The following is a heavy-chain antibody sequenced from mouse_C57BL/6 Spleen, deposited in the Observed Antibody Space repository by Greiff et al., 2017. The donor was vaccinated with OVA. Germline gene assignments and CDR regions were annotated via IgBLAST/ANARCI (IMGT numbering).Heavy chain of an antibody. CDR2: IYPGDGDT. V-gene: IGHV1-80*01. CDR1: GYAFSSYW. J-gene: IGHJ4*01. D-gene: IGHD1-1*01. CDR3: ARSGGSSNYYAMDY. Sequence: VKLQQSGAELVKPGASVKISCKASGYAFSSYWMNWVKQRPGKGLEWIGQIYPGDGDTNYNGKFKGKATLTADKSSSTAYMQLSSLTSEDSAVYFCARSGGSSNYYAMDYWGQGTSVTVSS.